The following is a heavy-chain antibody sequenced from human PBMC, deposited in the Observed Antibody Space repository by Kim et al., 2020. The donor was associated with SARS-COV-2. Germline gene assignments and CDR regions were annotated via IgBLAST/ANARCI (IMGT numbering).Heavy chain of an antibody. Sequence: GGSLRLSCAASGFTFSSYSMNWVRQAPGKGLEWVSSISSSSYIYYADSVKGRFTISRDNAKNSLYRQMSSLRAEDTAVYYCARNSREYSSSWYGRFYYYGMDVWGQGTTVTVSS. CDR1: GFTFSSYS. V-gene: IGHV3-21*01. D-gene: IGHD6-13*01. CDR2: ISSSSYI. J-gene: IGHJ6*02. CDR3: ARNSREYSSSWYGRFYYYGMDV.